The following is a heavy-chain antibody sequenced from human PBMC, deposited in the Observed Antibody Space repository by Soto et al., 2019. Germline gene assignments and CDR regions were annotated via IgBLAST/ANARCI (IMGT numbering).Heavy chain of an antibody. CDR2: ISYDGSNK. V-gene: IGHV3-30-3*01. Sequence: QVQLVESGGGVVQPGRSLRLSCAASGFTFSSYAMHWVRQAPGKGLEWVAVISYDGSNKYYADSVKGRFTISRDNSKNTLYLQMNRLRAEDTAVYYCARDRTKKGYSSGWWDRNPEGGYFDYWGQGTLVTVSS. CDR3: ARDRTKKGYSSGWWDRNPEGGYFDY. CDR1: GFTFSSYA. D-gene: IGHD6-19*01. J-gene: IGHJ4*02.